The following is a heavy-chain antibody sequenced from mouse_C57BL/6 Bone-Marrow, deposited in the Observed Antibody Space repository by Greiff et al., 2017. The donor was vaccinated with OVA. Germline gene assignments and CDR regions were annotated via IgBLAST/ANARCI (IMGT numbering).Heavy chain of an antibody. J-gene: IGHJ1*03. CDR1: GFTFSSYA. D-gene: IGHD1-1*01. CDR2: ISDGGSYT. CDR3: ARAHFYYGSRTGYFDV. V-gene: IGHV5-4*01. Sequence: DVHLVESGGGLVKPGGSLKLSCAASGFTFSSYAMSWVRQTPEKRLEWVATISDGGSYTYYPDNVKGRFTISRDNAKNNLYLQMSHLKSEDTAMYYCARAHFYYGSRTGYFDVWGTGTTVTVSS.